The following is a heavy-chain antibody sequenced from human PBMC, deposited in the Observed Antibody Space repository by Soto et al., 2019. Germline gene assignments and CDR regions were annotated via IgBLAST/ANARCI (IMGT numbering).Heavy chain of an antibody. CDR1: GYSFTSYW. V-gene: IGHV5-51*01. CDR2: IYPGDSDT. CDR3: ARRGSYSSPPGYYYGMDV. D-gene: IGHD6-13*01. Sequence: GESLKISCKGSGYSFTSYWIGLVRQMPGKGLEWMGIIYPGDSDTRYSPSFQGQVTISADKSISTAYLQWSSLKASDTAMYYCARRGSYSSPPGYYYGMDVWGQGTTVTVSS. J-gene: IGHJ6*02.